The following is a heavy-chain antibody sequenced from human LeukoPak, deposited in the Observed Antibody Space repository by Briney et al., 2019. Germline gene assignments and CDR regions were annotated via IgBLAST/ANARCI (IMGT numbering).Heavy chain of an antibody. D-gene: IGHD4-23*01. CDR2: IIPIFGTA. J-gene: IGHJ4*02. CDR3: ARDAHTVVPPGSTYFDY. V-gene: IGHV1-69*13. CDR1: GGTFSSYA. Sequence: SGKFSCKASGGTFSSYAISWVRQAPGQGLEWMGGIIPIFGTANYAQKFQGRVTVTAHESTITAYMELSSLRSEKTAVYSCARDAHTVVPPGSTYFDYWGQGTLVTVSS.